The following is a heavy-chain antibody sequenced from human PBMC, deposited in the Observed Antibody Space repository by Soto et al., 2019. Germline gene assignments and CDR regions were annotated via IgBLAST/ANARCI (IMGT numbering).Heavy chain of an antibody. CDR1: GGTFSSYA. J-gene: IGHJ5*02. CDR3: ARDRGPSSGYYPYWFDP. Sequence: QVQLVQSGAEVKKPGSSVKVSCKASGGTFSSYAITWVRQAPGQGLEWMGGIIPIFGTANYAQKFQGRVTITAEESKSKAYMELSSLRSEDTAVYYCARDRGPSSGYYPYWFDPWGQGTLVTVSS. V-gene: IGHV1-69*12. CDR2: IIPIFGTA. D-gene: IGHD3-22*01.